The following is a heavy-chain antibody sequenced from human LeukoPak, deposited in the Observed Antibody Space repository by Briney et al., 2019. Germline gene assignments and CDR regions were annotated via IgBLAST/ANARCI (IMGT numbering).Heavy chain of an antibody. CDR1: GYTFTDYY. D-gene: IGHD3-9*01. CDR3: ARAFDSSPFDY. V-gene: IGHV1-2*02. CDR2: INPNSGGT. J-gene: IGHJ4*02. Sequence: GASVKVSCKASGYTFTDYYIHWVRQAPGQGLEWMGWINPNSGGTNYAQKFQGRVTMTRDTSISTAYMELSRLRSDDTAVYYCARAFDSSPFDYWGQGTLVTVSS.